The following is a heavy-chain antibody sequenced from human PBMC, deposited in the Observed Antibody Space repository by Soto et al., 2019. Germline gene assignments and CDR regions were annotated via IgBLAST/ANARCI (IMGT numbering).Heavy chain of an antibody. CDR1: GYTFTSYS. J-gene: IGHJ4*02. V-gene: IGHV1-3*01. CDR2: INPGNGNT. CDR3: ARDSLAVAGSFFDY. Sequence: GASVKVSCKVSGYTFTSYSIHWLRQAPGQRLEWMGWINPGNGNTKYSQNLNDRVTMTWDTSAATAFMELRSLRPEDTAVYYCARDSLAVAGSFFDYWGQGTQVTVSS. D-gene: IGHD6-19*01.